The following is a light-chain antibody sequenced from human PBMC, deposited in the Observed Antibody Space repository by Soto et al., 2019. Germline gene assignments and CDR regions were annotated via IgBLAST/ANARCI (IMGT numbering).Light chain of an antibody. CDR2: GAS. Sequence: DIQMTQSPSAMSASVGDRVTITCRASQGISRYLAWFQQKPGKVPKRLIYGASSLQSGVPSRFSGSGSGTEFTFTISSLQPEDFATYYCLQYHSYPLTFGGGTKVDIK. V-gene: IGKV1-17*03. CDR1: QGISRY. J-gene: IGKJ4*01. CDR3: LQYHSYPLT.